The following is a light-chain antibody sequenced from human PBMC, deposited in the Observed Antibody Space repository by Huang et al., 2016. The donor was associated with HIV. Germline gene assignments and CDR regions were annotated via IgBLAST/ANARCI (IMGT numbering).Light chain of an antibody. CDR1: QTVNSN. V-gene: IGKV3-15*01. CDR2: GAS. J-gene: IGKJ1*01. CDR3: QQYNNWLA. Sequence: EIVMTQSPATLSVSPGERATLSCRASQTVNSNLAWYQHKPGQAPSLLIYGASTSATGVPARFSGSGSGTKFTLTISSLQSEYFAVYYCQQYNNWLAFGQGTKVEIK.